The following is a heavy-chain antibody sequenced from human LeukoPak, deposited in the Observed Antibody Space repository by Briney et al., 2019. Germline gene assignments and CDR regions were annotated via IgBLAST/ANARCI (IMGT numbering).Heavy chain of an antibody. CDR1: GGSISSYY. V-gene: IGHV4-59*01. D-gene: IGHD2-2*01. Sequence: SETLSLTCTVFGGSISSYYWSWIRQPPGKGLEWIGYIYYSGSTNYNPSLKSRVTISVDTSKNQFSLKLSSVTAADTAVYYCARQRKYQLLFGYYYYYMDVWGKGTTVTVSS. CDR3: ARQRKYQLLFGYYYYYMDV. J-gene: IGHJ6*03. CDR2: IYYSGST.